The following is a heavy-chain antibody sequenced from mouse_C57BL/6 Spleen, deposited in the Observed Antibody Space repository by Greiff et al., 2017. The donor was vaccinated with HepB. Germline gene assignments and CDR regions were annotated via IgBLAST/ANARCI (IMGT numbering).Heavy chain of an antibody. V-gene: IGHV1-82*01. J-gene: IGHJ4*01. CDR3: AHYCGSSPYAMDY. Sequence: VQLQQSGPELVKPGASVKISCKASGYAFSSSWMNWVKQRPGKGLEWIGRIYPGDGDTNYNGKFKGKATLTADKSSSTAYIQLSSLTSEDSAVYFCAHYCGSSPYAMDYWGQGTSVTVSS. D-gene: IGHD1-1*01. CDR2: IYPGDGDT. CDR1: GYAFSSSW.